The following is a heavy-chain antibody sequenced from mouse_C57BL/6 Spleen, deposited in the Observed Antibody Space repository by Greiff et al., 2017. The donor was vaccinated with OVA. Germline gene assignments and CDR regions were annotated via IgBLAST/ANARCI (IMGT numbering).Heavy chain of an antibody. CDR2: INPSNGGT. D-gene: IGHD1-1*01. CDR1: GYTFTSYW. V-gene: IGHV1-53*01. Sequence: VQLQQPGTDLVKPGASVKLSCKASGYTFTSYWMHWVKQRPGQGLEWIGNINPSNGGTNYNEKFKSQATLTVDKSSSTAYMQLSSLTSEDSAVYYGASYYYGSYWYFDVWGTGTTVTVSS. CDR3: ASYYYGSYWYFDV. J-gene: IGHJ1*03.